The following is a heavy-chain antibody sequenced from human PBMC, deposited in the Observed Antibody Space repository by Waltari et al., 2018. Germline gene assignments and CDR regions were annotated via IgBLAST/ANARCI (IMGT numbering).Heavy chain of an antibody. CDR3: GSGSAWYGYFDL. J-gene: IGHJ2*01. CDR1: GYTVTGQL. V-gene: IGHV3-53*01. D-gene: IGHD6-19*01. CDR2: IYSGGST. Sequence: EVQLVESGGGLILPGGSLRLSCTASGYTVTGQLLIVVRQAPGKGLEWVSVIYSGGSTYYADSVKGRVTISRDTSRNTLYLQMNSLRAEDTAVYYCGSGSAWYGYFDLWGRGTLVTVSS.